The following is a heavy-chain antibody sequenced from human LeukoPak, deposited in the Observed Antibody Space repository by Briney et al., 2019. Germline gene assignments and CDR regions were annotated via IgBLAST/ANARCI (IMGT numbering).Heavy chain of an antibody. D-gene: IGHD6-13*01. CDR2: ISWNSGSI. J-gene: IGHJ3*02. Sequence: GGSLRLSCAASGFTFDDYAMHWVRQAPGKGLEWVSGISWNSGSIGYADSVKGRFTISRDNAKNSLYLQMNSLRAEDTALYYCAKVGRSSWYNDAFDIWGQGTMVTVS. CDR3: AKVGRSSWYNDAFDI. V-gene: IGHV3-9*01. CDR1: GFTFDDYA.